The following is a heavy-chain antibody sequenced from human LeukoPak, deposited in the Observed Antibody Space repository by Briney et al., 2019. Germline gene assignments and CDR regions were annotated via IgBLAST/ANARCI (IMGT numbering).Heavy chain of an antibody. V-gene: IGHV4-39*07. D-gene: IGHD2-15*01. CDR1: DGSISSSSYY. J-gene: IGHJ6*03. CDR2: IYYSGST. Sequence: SETLSLTCTVSDGSISSSSYYWGWIRQPPGKELEWIGSIYYSGSTYYNPSFKSRVTISVDTSKNQYSLKLSSVTAADTAVYYCARGRYCSGGSCYSGGYYYYMDVWGKGTTVTVSS. CDR3: ARGRYCSGGSCYSGGYYYYMDV.